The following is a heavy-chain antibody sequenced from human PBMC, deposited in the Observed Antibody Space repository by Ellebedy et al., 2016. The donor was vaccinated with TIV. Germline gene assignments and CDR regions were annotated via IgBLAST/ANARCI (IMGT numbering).Heavy chain of an antibody. V-gene: IGHV4-39*07. CDR3: ARVSYIDYVWGSYRFDY. CDR2: IYYLGST. J-gene: IGHJ4*02. CDR1: GGSISRSIYY. D-gene: IGHD3-16*02. Sequence: SETLSLTCTVSGGSISRSIYYWAWIRQPPGKGLEWIGSIYYLGSTYYNTSLKSRVTMSVDTSENQFSVKLSSITAADTAMYYCARVSYIDYVWGSYRFDYWGQGALVTVSS.